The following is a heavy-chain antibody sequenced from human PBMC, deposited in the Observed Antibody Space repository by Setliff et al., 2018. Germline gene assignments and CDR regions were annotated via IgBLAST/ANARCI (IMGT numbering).Heavy chain of an antibody. V-gene: IGHV3-7*01. CDR3: VRDGGTAMVKTYYYGLDV. J-gene: IGHJ6*02. CDR2: INPHGSEK. Sequence: PGGSLRLSCTASGLSYINDWVSWVRQAPGKGLEWLASINPHGSEKYYADSVKGRFTISRDNAKNSLSLQMNNLRTEDTAVYYCVRDGGTAMVKTYYYGLDVWGQGTTVTVSS. D-gene: IGHD5-18*01. CDR1: GLSYINDW.